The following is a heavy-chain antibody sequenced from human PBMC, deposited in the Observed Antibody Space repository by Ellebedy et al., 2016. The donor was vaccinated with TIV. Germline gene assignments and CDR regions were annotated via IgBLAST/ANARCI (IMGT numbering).Heavy chain of an antibody. V-gene: IGHV4-59*08. CDR1: GASISSYY. J-gene: IGHJ4*02. D-gene: IGHD5-24*01. Sequence: MPSETLSLTCTVSGASISSYYWSWIRQPPGKGLEWIGYIYYHENTNYNPSLKSRVTISVDTSKNQFSLNLNSVTAADTAVYFCASTPFSAGSGYNPHGYWGQGILVTVSS. CDR3: ASTPFSAGSGYNPHGY. CDR2: IYYHENT.